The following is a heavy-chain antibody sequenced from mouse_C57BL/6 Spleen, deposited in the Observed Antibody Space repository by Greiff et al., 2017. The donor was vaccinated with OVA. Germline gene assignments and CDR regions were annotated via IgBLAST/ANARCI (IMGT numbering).Heavy chain of an antibody. CDR3: ARRYGSSYYAMDY. J-gene: IGHJ4*01. D-gene: IGHD1-1*01. CDR2: IYPSDSET. V-gene: IGHV1-61*01. Sequence: QVQLQQPGAELVRPGSSVKLSCKASGYTFTSYWMDWVKQRPGQGLEWIGNIYPSDSETHYNQKFKDKATLTVDKSSSTAYMQLSSLTSEDSAVYYCARRYGSSYYAMDYWGQGTSVTVSS. CDR1: GYTFTSYW.